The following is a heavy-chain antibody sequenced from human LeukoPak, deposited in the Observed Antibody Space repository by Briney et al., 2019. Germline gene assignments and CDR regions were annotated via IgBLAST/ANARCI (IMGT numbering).Heavy chain of an antibody. J-gene: IGHJ3*02. Sequence: GGSLRFSCAASGFTFSSYEMNWVRQAPGKGLEWVSYISSSGSTIYYADSVKGRFTISRDNAKNSLYLQMNSLRAEDTAVYYCARDTDDSSGFEDALDIWGQGTMVTVSS. CDR2: ISSSGSTI. CDR3: ARDTDDSSGFEDALDI. D-gene: IGHD3-22*01. V-gene: IGHV3-48*03. CDR1: GFTFSSYE.